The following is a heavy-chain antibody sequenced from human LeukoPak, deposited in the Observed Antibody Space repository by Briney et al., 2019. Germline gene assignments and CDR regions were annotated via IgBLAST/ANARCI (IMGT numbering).Heavy chain of an antibody. CDR1: GYSISSGYY. Sequence: PSETLSLTCTVSGYSISSGYYWGWIRQPPGKGLEWIGSIYHGGSTYYNPSLKSRVTISIDTSKNQFSLKLSSVTAADTAVYYYARGPASGSPVGYWGQGTLVTVSS. J-gene: IGHJ4*02. V-gene: IGHV4-38-2*02. CDR3: ARGPASGSPVGY. CDR2: IYHGGST. D-gene: IGHD1-26*01.